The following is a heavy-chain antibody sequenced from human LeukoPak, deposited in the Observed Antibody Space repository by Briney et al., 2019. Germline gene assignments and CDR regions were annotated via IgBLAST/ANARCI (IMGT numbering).Heavy chain of an antibody. J-gene: IGHJ4*02. CDR2: IYYGGHA. CDR3: AGSNGLVTTILPDY. D-gene: IGHD2-21*02. Sequence: PSETLSLTCTVSRGSIRGYYWSWIRQAPGTGLEWIGYIYYGGHAVYNPSLKSRLSISLDTSKSQFSLNLNSVTTADTAVYYCAGSNGLVTTILPDYWGQGTLVTVSS. V-gene: IGHV4-59*01. CDR1: RGSIRGYY.